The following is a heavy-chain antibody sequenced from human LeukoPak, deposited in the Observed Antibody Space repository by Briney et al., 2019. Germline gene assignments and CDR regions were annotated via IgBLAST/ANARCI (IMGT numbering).Heavy chain of an antibody. Sequence: PGGSLRLSCAASGFKFSSYGMHWVRQAPGKGLEWVAVIWYDGSDKYYVDSVKGRFTISRDNSKNTLYLQMNSLRVEDTAVYYCARDDYWGQGTLVTVSS. CDR3: ARDDY. CDR1: GFKFSSYG. CDR2: IWYDGSDK. J-gene: IGHJ4*02. V-gene: IGHV3-33*01.